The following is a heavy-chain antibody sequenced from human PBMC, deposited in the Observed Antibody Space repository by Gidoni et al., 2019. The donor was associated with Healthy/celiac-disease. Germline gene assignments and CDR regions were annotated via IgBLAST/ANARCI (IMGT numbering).Heavy chain of an antibody. J-gene: IGHJ4*02. D-gene: IGHD5-12*01. CDR1: GFTFSSYA. CDR2: ISYDGSNK. CDR3: ARGRYSGYGLFSGWPLDY. Sequence: QVQLVESGGGVVQPGRSLRLSCAASGFTFSSYAMHWVRQAPGKGLEWVAVISYDGSNKYYADSVKGRFTISRDNSKNTLYLQMNSLRAEDTAVYYCARGRYSGYGLFSGWPLDYWGQGTLVTVSS. V-gene: IGHV3-30*04.